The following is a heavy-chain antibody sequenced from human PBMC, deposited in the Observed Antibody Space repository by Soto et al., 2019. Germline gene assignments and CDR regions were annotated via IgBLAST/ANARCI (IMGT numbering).Heavy chain of an antibody. V-gene: IGHV4-30-2*01. CDR2: IYHSGTT. J-gene: IGHJ4*02. Sequence: SETLSLTCTVSGVSVTSGGNSWTWIRRPPGKGLEWIGYIYHSGTTYYNPSLKSRVSISIDRSRNQFSLNLNSVTAADTAVYFCAKSAPGTSIPRTYDYWGQGTLVTFSS. CDR3: AKSAPGTSIPRTYDY. D-gene: IGHD2-21*01. CDR1: GVSVTSGGNS.